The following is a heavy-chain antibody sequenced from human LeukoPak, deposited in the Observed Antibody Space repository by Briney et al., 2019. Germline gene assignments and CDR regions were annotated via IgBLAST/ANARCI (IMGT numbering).Heavy chain of an antibody. CDR3: AKALNYDILTGD. D-gene: IGHD3-9*01. V-gene: IGHV3-30-3*01. CDR1: GFTFSSYA. J-gene: IGHJ4*02. Sequence: PGRSLRLSCAASGFTFSSYAMHWVRQAPGKGLEWVAVISYDGSNKYYADSVKGRFTISRDNSKNTLYLQMNSLRAADTAVYYCAKALNYDILTGDWGQGTLVTVSS. CDR2: ISYDGSNK.